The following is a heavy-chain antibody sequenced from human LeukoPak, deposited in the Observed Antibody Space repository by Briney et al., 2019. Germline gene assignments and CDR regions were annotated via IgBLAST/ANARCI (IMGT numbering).Heavy chain of an antibody. CDR1: GFTFSSYS. J-gene: IGHJ6*03. CDR3: ARDPYSGTYGDTYYYYMDV. Sequence: GGSLRLSCVASGFTFSSYSMNWVRQAPGKGLEWVSYISSSSSTIYYADSAKGRFTISRDNAKNSLYLQMNSLRAEDTAVYYCARDPYSGTYGDTYYYYMDVWGKGTTVTISS. CDR2: ISSSSSTI. V-gene: IGHV3-48*01. D-gene: IGHD1-26*01.